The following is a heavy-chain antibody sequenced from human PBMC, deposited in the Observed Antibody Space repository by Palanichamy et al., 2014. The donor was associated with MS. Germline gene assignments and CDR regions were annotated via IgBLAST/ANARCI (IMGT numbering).Heavy chain of an antibody. D-gene: IGHD6-19*01. CDR2: IKKKASGGTA. CDR1: GFTFSDAW. CDR3: SWLAGGY. J-gene: IGHJ4*02. V-gene: IGHV3-15*02. Sequence: EVQLVESGGALVKPGGSLRLSCAASGFTFSDAWLSWVRQAPGKGLEWVGRIKKKASGGTADYAAPVNGRFSISRDDSKNTLDLQMNSLKSEDTVVYYCSWLAGGYLGQGTLVTVSS.